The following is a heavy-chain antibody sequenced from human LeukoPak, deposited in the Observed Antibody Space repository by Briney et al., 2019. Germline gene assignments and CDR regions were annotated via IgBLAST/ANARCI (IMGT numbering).Heavy chain of an antibody. CDR2: ISGSGSST. V-gene: IGHV3-23*01. CDR1: EFTFSSYA. CDR3: AKRDGYNSNPLKD. D-gene: IGHD5-24*01. Sequence: GGSLGLSCAASEFTFSSYAMSWVRQAPGKGLEWVSAISGSGSSTYYADSVKGRFTISRDNSKNTLYLQMNSLRAEDTALYYCAKRDGYNSNPLKDWGQGTLVTVSS. J-gene: IGHJ4*02.